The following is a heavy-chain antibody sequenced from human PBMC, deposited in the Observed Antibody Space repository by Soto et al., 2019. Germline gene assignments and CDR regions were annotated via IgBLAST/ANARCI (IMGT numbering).Heavy chain of an antibody. J-gene: IGHJ6*02. V-gene: IGHV3-23*01. CDR3: AKSYYDSSGYYHPYYYYGMDV. CDR2: ISGSGGST. Sequence: PWGSLRLSCVASGLTFSSYAMSWVRQAPGKGLEWVSAISGSGGSTYYAGSVKGRFTISRDNSKNTLYLQMNSLRAEDTAVYYYAKSYYDSSGYYHPYYYYGMDVWGQGTTVTVSS. D-gene: IGHD3-22*01. CDR1: GLTFSSYA.